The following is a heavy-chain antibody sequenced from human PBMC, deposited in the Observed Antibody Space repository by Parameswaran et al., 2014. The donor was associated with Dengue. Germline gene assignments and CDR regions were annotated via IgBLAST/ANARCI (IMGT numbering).Heavy chain of an antibody. V-gene: IGHV4-39*02. Sequence: WIRQPPGKGLEWIGSIYYSGSTYYNPSLKSRVTISVDTSKNQFSLKLSSVTAADTAVYYCARDGGSGSYYKPQSHDAFDIWGQGTMVTVSS. D-gene: IGHD3-10*01. J-gene: IGHJ3*02. CDR3: ARDGGSGSYYKPQSHDAFDI. CDR2: IYYSGST.